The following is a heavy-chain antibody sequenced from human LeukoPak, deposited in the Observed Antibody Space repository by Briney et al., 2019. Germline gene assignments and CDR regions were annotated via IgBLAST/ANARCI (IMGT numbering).Heavy chain of an antibody. V-gene: IGHV4-59*12. CDR1: GGSISSYY. CDR3: ARYYYDNGDYGAFDY. D-gene: IGHD3-22*01. J-gene: IGHJ4*02. Sequence: SETLSLTCTVSGGSISSYYWSWIRQSPGKGLEWIGYIYYNGDTDYNPSLKSRVTISIDTSKNQFSLNLSSVTAADTAIYYCARYYYDNGDYGAFDYWGQGAVVTVSS. CDR2: IYYNGDT.